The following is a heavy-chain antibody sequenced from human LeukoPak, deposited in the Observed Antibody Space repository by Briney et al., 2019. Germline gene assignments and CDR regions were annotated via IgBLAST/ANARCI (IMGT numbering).Heavy chain of an antibody. V-gene: IGHV3-48*01. Sequence: GGTLRLSCAASGVTFSSYSRNWVRQAPGKGLEWVSYISSSSSTIYYADSVNGRFTISRDNDKNSLYLQMNSLRAEDTAVYYCARDRGVYGDDYWGQGTLVTVSS. D-gene: IGHD4-17*01. CDR1: GVTFSSYS. CDR2: ISSSSSTI. J-gene: IGHJ4*02. CDR3: ARDRGVYGDDY.